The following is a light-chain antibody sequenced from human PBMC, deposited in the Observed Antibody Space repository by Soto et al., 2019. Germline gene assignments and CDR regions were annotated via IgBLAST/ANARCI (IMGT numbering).Light chain of an antibody. V-gene: IGKV1-5*03. CDR1: QSISSW. J-gene: IGKJ2*01. CDR3: QQYNSYQYT. CDR2: KAS. Sequence: DIPMTQSPSTLSASVGDRVTITCRASQSISSWLAWYQQKPGKAPKLLIYKASTLKSGVPSRFSGSGSGTEFTLTISSLQPDDFATYSCQQYNSYQYTFGQGTKLEI.